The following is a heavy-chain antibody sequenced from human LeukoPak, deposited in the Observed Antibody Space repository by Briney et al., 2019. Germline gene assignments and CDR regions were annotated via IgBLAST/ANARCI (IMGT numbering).Heavy chain of an antibody. CDR2: ISGGSGTTYYA. D-gene: IGHD3-9*01. J-gene: IGHJ4*02. CDR3: AKFYDVLTGYFDY. CDR1: VFTFSSYG. Sequence: PGGSLRLSCAASVFTFSSYGMSWVRQSPGRGLEWVSAISGGSGTTYYAYYADSVKGRFTISRDNSKNTLYLQMNSLRAEDTAVYYCAKFYDVLTGYFDYWGQGTLVTVSS. V-gene: IGHV3-23*01.